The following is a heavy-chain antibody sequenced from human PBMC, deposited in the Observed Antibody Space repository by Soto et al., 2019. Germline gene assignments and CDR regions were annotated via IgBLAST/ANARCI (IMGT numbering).Heavy chain of an antibody. J-gene: IGHJ4*02. V-gene: IGHV1-69*02. CDR1: GDTFNFYS. Sequence: QVQLVQSGAEVKRPGSSVKVSCKASGDTFNFYSINWVRQAPGVGLEWMGRVNPIVSMSNYAQKFQGRVTMTADKSTITADMELSSLRSEDTAIYYCASSYGSGYRAFDYWGQGALVTVSS. CDR3: ASSYGSGYRAFDY. D-gene: IGHD3-10*01. CDR2: VNPIVSMS.